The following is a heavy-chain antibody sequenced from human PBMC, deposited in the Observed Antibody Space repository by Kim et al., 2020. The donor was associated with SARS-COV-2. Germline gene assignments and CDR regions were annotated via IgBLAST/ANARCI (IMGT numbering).Heavy chain of an antibody. CDR3: AKPGASYYYAMDV. V-gene: IGHV3-23*01. CDR1: GFTFSGSA. CDR2: ISGGGTT. Sequence: GGSLRLSCAASGFTFSGSAMRWVRQPPGKGLEWVSTISGGGTTYYADSVKGRFSISGDNSENILYLQMNSLRADDTAIYYCAKPGASYYYAMDVWVQGTTVTVSS. J-gene: IGHJ6*02.